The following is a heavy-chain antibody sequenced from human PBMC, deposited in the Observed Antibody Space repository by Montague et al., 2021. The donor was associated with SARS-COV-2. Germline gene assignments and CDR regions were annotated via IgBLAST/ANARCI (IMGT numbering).Heavy chain of an antibody. V-gene: IGHV3-74*01. Sequence: SLRLSCAASGFTFSNYWMHWVHQAPGKGLVWVSRINSDGSSTTYADSVKGRFTISRDNAKNTAYLQMNSLRAEDSAVYYCASDSRYSGYEADYWGQGTLVTVSS. D-gene: IGHD5-12*01. CDR2: INSDGSST. CDR1: GFTFSNYW. J-gene: IGHJ4*02. CDR3: ASDSRYSGYEADY.